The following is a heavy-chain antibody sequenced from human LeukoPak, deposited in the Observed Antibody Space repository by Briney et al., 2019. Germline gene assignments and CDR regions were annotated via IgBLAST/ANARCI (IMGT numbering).Heavy chain of an antibody. CDR1: GFTFSNSA. Sequence: GGSLRLSCAASGFTFSNSAMTWVRQAPGKGLEWVSTITGSDDRTYYADSVKGRFTISRDYSRNTLHFQMKSLRVEDTAMYYCAKGPHVGSGYHPDYWGQGTLVTVSS. D-gene: IGHD3-22*01. CDR3: AKGPHVGSGYHPDY. J-gene: IGHJ4*02. CDR2: ITGSDDRT. V-gene: IGHV3-23*01.